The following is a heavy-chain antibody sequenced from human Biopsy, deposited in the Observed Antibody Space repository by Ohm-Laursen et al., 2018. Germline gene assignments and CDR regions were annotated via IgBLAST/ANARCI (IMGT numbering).Heavy chain of an antibody. CDR3: AADINVWNVNY. D-gene: IGHD1-1*01. V-gene: IGHV1-24*01. CDR2: FAPENGKT. Sequence: SVKVSCKVSGYTLNELSMHWVRQVPGKGIEWMGGFAPENGKTVYAQNFQARVSLTEDTSTDTAYMELRSLRSEDTAVYYCAADINVWNVNYWGQGTQVTVSS. CDR1: GYTLNELS. J-gene: IGHJ4*02.